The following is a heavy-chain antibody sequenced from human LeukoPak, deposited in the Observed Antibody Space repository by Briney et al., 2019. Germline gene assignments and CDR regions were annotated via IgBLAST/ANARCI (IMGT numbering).Heavy chain of an antibody. CDR1: GYTFTSYD. CDR2: MSPNSGNA. D-gene: IGHD7-27*01. J-gene: IGHJ4*02. V-gene: IGHV1-8*01. Sequence: ASVKVSCKASGYTFTSYDVNWVRQAAGQGLEWMGWMSPNSGNAGYAQKFQGRVTMTRNTAISTAYMELSSLRSEDTAVYFCVRTPPNWGADYWGQGTLVTVSS. CDR3: VRTPPNWGADY.